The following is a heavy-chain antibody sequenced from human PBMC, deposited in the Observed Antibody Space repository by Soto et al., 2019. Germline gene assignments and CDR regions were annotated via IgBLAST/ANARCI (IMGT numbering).Heavy chain of an antibody. CDR1: GYTFTSYD. Sequence: ASVKVSCKASGYTFTSYDINWVRQATGQGLEWMGWMNPNSGNTGYAQKFQGRVTMTRNTSISTAYMELSSLRSEDTAVYYCAKCNYDFWSGYFPRFAWFDPWGQGTLVTVSS. V-gene: IGHV1-8*01. CDR3: AKCNYDFWSGYFPRFAWFDP. D-gene: IGHD3-3*01. CDR2: MNPNSGNT. J-gene: IGHJ5*02.